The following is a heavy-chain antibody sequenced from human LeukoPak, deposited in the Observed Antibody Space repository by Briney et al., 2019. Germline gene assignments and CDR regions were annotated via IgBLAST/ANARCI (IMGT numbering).Heavy chain of an antibody. J-gene: IGHJ4*02. CDR1: GFTFSSYG. D-gene: IGHD2-2*02. CDR2: ISGSGGST. Sequence: GGSLRLSCAASGFTFSSYGMSWVRQAPGKGLEWVSAISGSGGSTYYADSVKGRFTISRDNSKNTLYLQMNSLRAEDTAVYYCAKAHHSVVPAAIGGVDYWGQGTLVTVSS. CDR3: AKAHHSVVPAAIGGVDY. V-gene: IGHV3-23*01.